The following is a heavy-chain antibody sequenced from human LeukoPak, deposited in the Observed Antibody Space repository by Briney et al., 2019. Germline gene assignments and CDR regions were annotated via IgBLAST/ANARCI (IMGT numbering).Heavy chain of an antibody. Sequence: ASVKVSCKASGGTFSSYGISWVRQAPGQGLEWMGWISAYNGNTNYAQKLQGRVTMTTDTSTSTAYMELRSLRSDDTAVYYCARGSVGSSWLYYYYYYGMDVWGQGTTVTVSS. J-gene: IGHJ6*02. V-gene: IGHV1-18*01. CDR2: ISAYNGNT. CDR1: GGTFSSYG. D-gene: IGHD6-13*01. CDR3: ARGSVGSSWLYYYYYYGMDV.